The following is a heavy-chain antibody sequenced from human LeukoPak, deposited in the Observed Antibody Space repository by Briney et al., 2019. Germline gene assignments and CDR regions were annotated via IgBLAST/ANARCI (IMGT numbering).Heavy chain of an antibody. V-gene: IGHV3-30-3*01. CDR2: MSSDGNAM. J-gene: IGHJ4*02. CDR3: VRESEYYFDHSASFDY. Sequence: GSPLSLFCGASGFPFTAYLILWVRQAPGKGREWVAVMSSDGNAMFYADSVKGRFTISRDNSKNTLYLQMNSLRAEDTAVYYCVRESEYYFDHSASFDYWGQGTLVTVSS. CDR1: GFPFTAYL. D-gene: IGHD3-22*01.